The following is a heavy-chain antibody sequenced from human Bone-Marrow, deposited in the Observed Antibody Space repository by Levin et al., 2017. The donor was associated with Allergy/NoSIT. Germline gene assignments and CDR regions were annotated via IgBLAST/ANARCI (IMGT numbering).Heavy chain of an antibody. CDR3: AKRAGFRTPYEDAGMDV. Sequence: PGESLKISCAASGFIISNNYMSWLRQAPGKGLECVSVIYSSGYTSHADSVKGRFSISRDNSRNTVFLQMDSLTADDTAVYYCAKRAGFRTPYEDAGMDVWGQGTTVTVSS. D-gene: IGHD3/OR15-3a*01. V-gene: IGHV3-53*01. J-gene: IGHJ6*02. CDR2: IYSSGYT. CDR1: GFIISNNY.